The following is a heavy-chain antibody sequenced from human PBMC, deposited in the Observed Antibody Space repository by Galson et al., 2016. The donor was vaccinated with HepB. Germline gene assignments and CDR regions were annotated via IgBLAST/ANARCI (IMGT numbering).Heavy chain of an antibody. CDR1: GGSISSGGYS. CDR2: IYHSGST. D-gene: IGHD3-3*01. V-gene: IGHV4-30-2*01. Sequence: SLTCAVSGGSISSGGYSWSWIRQPPGKGLEWIGYIYHSGSTYYNPSLKSRVTISVDRSKNQFSLKLSSVTAADTAVYYCARGEYYDFWSGYYGMDVWGQGTTVTVSS. J-gene: IGHJ6*02. CDR3: ARGEYYDFWSGYYGMDV.